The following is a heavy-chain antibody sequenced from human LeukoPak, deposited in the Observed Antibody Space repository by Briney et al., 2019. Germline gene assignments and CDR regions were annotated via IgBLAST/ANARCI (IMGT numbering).Heavy chain of an antibody. Sequence: GGSLRLSCAASGFTFSSNAMSWVRQAPGKGLEWVSAISGSGGSTYYADSVKGRFTISRDNSKNTLYLQMNSLRAEDTAVYYCAKPPSYCGGDCYVNWFDPWGQGILVTVSS. D-gene: IGHD2-21*02. J-gene: IGHJ5*02. CDR2: ISGSGGST. CDR3: AKPPSYCGGDCYVNWFDP. V-gene: IGHV3-23*01. CDR1: GFTFSSNA.